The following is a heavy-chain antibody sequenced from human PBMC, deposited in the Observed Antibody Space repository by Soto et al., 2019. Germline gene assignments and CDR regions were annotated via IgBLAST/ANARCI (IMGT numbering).Heavy chain of an antibody. CDR2: FDPEDGET. V-gene: IGHV1-24*01. Sequence: SLKGARKGAGYGLTEFSGDCGRQTPGKGLEWMGGFDPEDGETIYAQKFQGRVTMTEDTYTDTAYMELSSLRSEDTAVYYCATEGNEQGAHWGFAPWGNRTLVTVSS. CDR3: ATEGNEQGAHWGFAP. J-gene: IGHJ5*02. CDR1: GYGLTEFS. D-gene: IGHD7-27*01.